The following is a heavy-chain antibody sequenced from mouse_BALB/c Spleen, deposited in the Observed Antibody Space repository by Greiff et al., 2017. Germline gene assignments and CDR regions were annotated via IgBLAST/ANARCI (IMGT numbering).Heavy chain of an antibody. CDR2: ISSGGST. CDR1: GFTFSSYA. CDR3: ARAAYFDY. Sequence: EVHLVESGGGLVKPGGSLKLSCAASGFTFSSYAMSWVRQTPEKRLEWVASISSGGSTYYPDSVKGRFTISRDNARNILYLQMSSLRSEDTAMYYCARAAYFDYWGQGTTLTVSS. V-gene: IGHV5-6-5*01. J-gene: IGHJ2*01.